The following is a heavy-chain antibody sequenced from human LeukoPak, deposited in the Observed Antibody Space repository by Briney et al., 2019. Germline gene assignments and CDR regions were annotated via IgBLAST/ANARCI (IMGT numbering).Heavy chain of an antibody. J-gene: IGHJ3*02. CDR2: IYYSGST. V-gene: IGHV4-59*01. D-gene: IGHD3-22*01. Sequence: SETLSLTCTVSGVFISSYYWSWIRQPPGKGLEWIGYIYYSGSTNYNPSLKSRVTISVDTSKNQFSLKLSSVTAADTAVYYCARARTGITMIVVGHLDAFDIWGQGTMVTVSS. CDR1: GVFISSYY. CDR3: ARARTGITMIVVGHLDAFDI.